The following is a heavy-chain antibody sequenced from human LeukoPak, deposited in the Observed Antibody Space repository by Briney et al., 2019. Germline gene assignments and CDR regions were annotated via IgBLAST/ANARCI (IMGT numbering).Heavy chain of an antibody. CDR1: GGSFSGYY. CDR2: INHSGST. CDR3: ARGPTGYSSSWYGVYSSGLLIDY. D-gene: IGHD6-13*01. J-gene: IGHJ4*02. Sequence: KSSETLSLTCAVYGGSFSGYYWSWIRQPPGKGLEWIGEINHSGSTNYNPSLKSRVTISVDTSKNQFSLKLSSATAADTAVYYCARGPTGYSSSWYGVYSSGLLIDYWGQGTLVTVSS. V-gene: IGHV4-34*01.